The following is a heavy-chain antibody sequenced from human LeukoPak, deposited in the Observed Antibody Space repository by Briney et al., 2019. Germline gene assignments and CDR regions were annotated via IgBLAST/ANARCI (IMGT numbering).Heavy chain of an antibody. CDR2: INHSGST. CDR3: ARASMIVVVHYYGMDV. CDR1: GGSFSGYY. Sequence: SETLSLTCAVYGGSFSGYYWSWIRHPPGKGLEWIGEINHSGSTNYNPSLKSRVTISVDTSKNQFSLKLRSVTAADTAVYYCARASMIVVVHYYGMDVWGQGTTVTVSS. V-gene: IGHV4-34*01. D-gene: IGHD3-22*01. J-gene: IGHJ6*02.